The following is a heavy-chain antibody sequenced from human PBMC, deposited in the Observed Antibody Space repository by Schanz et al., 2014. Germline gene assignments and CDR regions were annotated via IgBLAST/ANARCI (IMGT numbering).Heavy chain of an antibody. CDR1: GFTFSTYW. CDR3: AMGGYQLRH. V-gene: IGHV3-74*01. D-gene: IGHD1-7*01. Sequence: EVQLVESGGGLVQPGGSLRLSCAASGFTFSTYWMHWVRQAPGKGLVWVSHINSDGTTTTYADSVKGRFTISRDNAENTLYLQINSLRVEDTAVYYCAMGGYQLRHWGQGTLVTVSS. CDR2: INSDGTTT. J-gene: IGHJ4*02.